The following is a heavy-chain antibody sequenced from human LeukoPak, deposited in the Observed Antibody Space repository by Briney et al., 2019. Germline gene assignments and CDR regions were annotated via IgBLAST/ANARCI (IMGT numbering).Heavy chain of an antibody. V-gene: IGHV3-48*02. D-gene: IGHD3-22*01. CDR2: ISSSSSTI. J-gene: IGHJ4*02. CDR3: AREMAHYFDSSGYSF. CDR1: GFTFSSSS. Sequence: GGSLRLSCAASGFTFSSSSMNGVRQAPGKGLEWVSYISSSSSTIHYAESVKGRFTISRDNAKNSLYLQMNSLRDEDTAVYYCAREMAHYFDSSGYSFWGQGTLVTVSS.